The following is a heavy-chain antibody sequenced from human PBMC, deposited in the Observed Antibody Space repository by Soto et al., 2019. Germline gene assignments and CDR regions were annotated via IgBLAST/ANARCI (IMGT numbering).Heavy chain of an antibody. CDR2: ITAGFTT. V-gene: IGHV3-23*01. CDR1: GFTFNSYA. J-gene: IGHJ4*02. D-gene: IGHD3-22*01. CDR3: AKYPPPGIVVLHLDY. Sequence: PGGSLRLSCAASGFTFNSYAMGWVRQAPGKGLGWVSSITAGFTTYYTDSVKGRFTISRDNSKNTLYLQMNSLGAEDTAIYYCAKYPPPGIVVLHLDYWGPGTLVTVSS.